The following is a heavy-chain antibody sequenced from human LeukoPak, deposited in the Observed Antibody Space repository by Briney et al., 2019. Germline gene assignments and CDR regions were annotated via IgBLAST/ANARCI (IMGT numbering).Heavy chain of an antibody. CDR2: IHYSGST. J-gene: IGHJ4*02. D-gene: IGHD6-19*01. CDR1: GGTISSYY. Sequence: SETLSLTCTVSGGTISSYYWNWIRQPPGKGLEWIGYIHYSGSTKYNPSLKSRVTISVDMSKNQFSLKLSSVTAADTAVYYCARWYSSGWAFDYWGQGTLVTVSS. V-gene: IGHV4-59*08. CDR3: ARWYSSGWAFDY.